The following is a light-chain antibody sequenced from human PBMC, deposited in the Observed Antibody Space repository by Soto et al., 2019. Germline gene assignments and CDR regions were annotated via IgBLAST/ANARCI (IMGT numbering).Light chain of an antibody. CDR3: QQSYTTPWT. V-gene: IGKV1-39*01. CDR1: QTISNY. J-gene: IGKJ1*01. Sequence: DIQMTHSPSSLSLSVGDGVTITCRASQTISNYLNWYQQKPGRAPRLLIHAASTLQSGVPSRFSGSGSGTDFTLTISSLEPEDFATYFCQQSYTTPWTFGLGTKVDIK. CDR2: AAS.